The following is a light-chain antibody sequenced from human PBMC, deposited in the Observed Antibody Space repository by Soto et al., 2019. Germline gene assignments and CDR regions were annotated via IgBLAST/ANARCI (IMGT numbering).Light chain of an antibody. Sequence: DIQMTQSPSSLSASVGDRVTITCRASQSISNYLNWYQQKPGKALKLLIYGASSLQSGVPSRFSGSGSGTGFTPTISSLQPEDFATYYCEQSYSTRWTFGQGTKV. CDR3: EQSYSTRWT. CDR1: QSISNY. V-gene: IGKV1-39*01. CDR2: GAS. J-gene: IGKJ1*01.